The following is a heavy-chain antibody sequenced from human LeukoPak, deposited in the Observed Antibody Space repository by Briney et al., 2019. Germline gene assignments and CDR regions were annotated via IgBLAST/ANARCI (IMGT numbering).Heavy chain of an antibody. CDR3: AKDQRPPGYSSSWYAYYYYGMDV. J-gene: IGHJ6*02. CDR1: GFTFSSYA. V-gene: IGHV3-23*01. D-gene: IGHD6-13*01. Sequence: GGSLRLSCAASGFTFSSYAMSWVRQAPGKGLEWVSAISGSGGSTYYADSVKGRFTISRDNSKNTLYLQMNSLRAEDTAVYYCAKDQRPPGYSSSWYAYYYYGMDVWGQGTTVTVSS. CDR2: ISGSGGST.